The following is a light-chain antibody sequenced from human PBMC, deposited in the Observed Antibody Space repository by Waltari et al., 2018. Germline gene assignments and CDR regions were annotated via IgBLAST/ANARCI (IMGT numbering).Light chain of an antibody. V-gene: IGLV2-14*01. J-gene: IGLJ2*01. Sequence: QSALTQPXSVSGSPGQSITISCTGTSSDVGGYNYVSWYQQHPGKAPKLMIYEVSNRPSGVSNRFXGXKSGNTASLTISGLQXEDEADYYCSSYTSSSTLDXVFGGGTKLTVL. CDR2: EVS. CDR3: SSYTSSSTLDXV. CDR1: SSDVGGYNY.